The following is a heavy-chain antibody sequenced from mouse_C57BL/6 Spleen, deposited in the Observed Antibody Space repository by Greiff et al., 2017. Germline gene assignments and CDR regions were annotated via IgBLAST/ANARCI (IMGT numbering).Heavy chain of an antibody. V-gene: IGHV1-72*01. CDR1: GYTFTSYW. D-gene: IGHD1-1*01. Sequence: QVQLQQPGAELVKPGASVKLSCKASGYTFTSYWMHWVKQRPGRGLEWIGRIDPTSGGTKYNEKFKSKATLTGDKPSSTAYMQRSSLTSEDSAVYYCASWSRKWYFDVGGTGTTVTVSS. CDR2: IDPTSGGT. J-gene: IGHJ1*03. CDR3: ASWSRKWYFDV.